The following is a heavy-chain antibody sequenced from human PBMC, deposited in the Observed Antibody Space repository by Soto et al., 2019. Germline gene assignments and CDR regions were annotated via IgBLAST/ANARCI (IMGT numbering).Heavy chain of an antibody. J-gene: IGHJ4*02. CDR2: ISGSGGST. Sequence: GGSLRLSCAASGFTFSSYAMSWVRQAPGKGLEWVSAISGSGGSTYYADSVKGRFTISRDNSKNTLYLQMNSLRAEDTAVYYCAKSFIVVVPTAMCSYYFDYWGQGTLVTVSS. D-gene: IGHD2-2*01. CDR1: GFTFSSYA. V-gene: IGHV3-23*01. CDR3: AKSFIVVVPTAMCSYYFDY.